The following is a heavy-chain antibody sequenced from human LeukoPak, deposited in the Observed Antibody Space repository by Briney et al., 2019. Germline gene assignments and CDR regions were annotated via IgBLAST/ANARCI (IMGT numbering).Heavy chain of an antibody. D-gene: IGHD3-9*01. Sequence: GGSLRLSCAASGFTFSSYGMHWVRQAPGKGLEWVAFVRYDGSNEHYADSVKGRFTISRDKSKNTLYLQMNNLRPEDTAVYYCAKEYDILTGYYAFDIWGQGTMVTVSS. V-gene: IGHV3-30*02. CDR2: VRYDGSNE. J-gene: IGHJ3*02. CDR3: AKEYDILTGYYAFDI. CDR1: GFTFSSYG.